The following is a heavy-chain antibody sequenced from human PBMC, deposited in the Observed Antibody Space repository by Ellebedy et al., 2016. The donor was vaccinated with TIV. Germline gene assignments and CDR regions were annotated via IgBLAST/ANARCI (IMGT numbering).Heavy chain of an antibody. V-gene: IGHV4-59*01. Sequence: SETLSLTCTVSGGSISSFSWSWIRQPPGKGLEWIGDINHSGTTNYNPSLTSRVTISVARSRNQFSLKLRSLTAADTAVYYCARWRVGRWGFDYWGQGTLATVSS. D-gene: IGHD3-16*01. CDR3: ARWRVGRWGFDY. CDR2: INHSGTT. J-gene: IGHJ4*02. CDR1: GGSISSFS.